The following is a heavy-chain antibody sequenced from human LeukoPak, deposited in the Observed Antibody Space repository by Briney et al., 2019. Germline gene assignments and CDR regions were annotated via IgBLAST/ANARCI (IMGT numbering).Heavy chain of an antibody. J-gene: IGHJ3*02. Sequence: TGGSLRLSCAASGFTFSSYAMHWVRQAPGKGLEWVAVISYDGSNKYYADSVKGRFTISRDNSKNTLYLQMNSLRAEDTAVYYCAKDRQRGVKYDSSGASAFDIWGQGTMVTVSS. V-gene: IGHV3-30-3*01. CDR2: ISYDGSNK. D-gene: IGHD3-22*01. CDR1: GFTFSSYA. CDR3: AKDRQRGVKYDSSGASAFDI.